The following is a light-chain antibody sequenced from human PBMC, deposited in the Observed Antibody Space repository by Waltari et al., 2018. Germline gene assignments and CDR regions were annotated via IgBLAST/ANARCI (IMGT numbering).Light chain of an antibody. V-gene: IGLV1-44*01. J-gene: IGLJ2*01. CDR1: SSNIGSNT. CDR3: AAWDGSLSAMV. Sequence: QSVLTQPPSASGTPGQRVSIFCSGSSSNIGSNTVNWYQPLPGTAPKLLISNDNQRPSGVPDRFSGSKSGTSASLDISGLQSEDEADYYCAAWDGSLSAMVFGGGTELTVL. CDR2: NDN.